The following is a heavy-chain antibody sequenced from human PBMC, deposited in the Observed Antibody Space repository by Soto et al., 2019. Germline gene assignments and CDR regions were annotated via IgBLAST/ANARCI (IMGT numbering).Heavy chain of an antibody. CDR2: ISGSSGST. J-gene: IGHJ4*02. V-gene: IGHV3-23*01. Sequence: VQLLESGGGLVQPGGSLRLSCASSGFTFSNYAMSWVRQAPGKGLEWLSAISGSSGSTYYADSVKGRFTISRDNSKNTLYLQMNSLRAEDLAVYYCAKGIVVVPAAGYYFDSWGQGTLVTVSS. D-gene: IGHD2-2*01. CDR3: AKGIVVVPAAGYYFDS. CDR1: GFTFSNYA.